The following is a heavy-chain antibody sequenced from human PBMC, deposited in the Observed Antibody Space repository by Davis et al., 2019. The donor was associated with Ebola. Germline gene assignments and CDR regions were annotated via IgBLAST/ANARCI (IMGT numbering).Heavy chain of an antibody. V-gene: IGHV3-30*18. CDR1: GFTFSSCG. J-gene: IGHJ6*04. D-gene: IGHD5/OR15-5a*01. Sequence: GESLKISCAVSGFTFSSCGMHWVRQAPGKGLEWVAVISYDGSKTYYADSVKGRFTISRDNSKNTLYLQMISLRPEDTAVYYCAKDGAAVPHSVYFYFGMDVWGEGTSVAVSA. CDR3: AKDGAAVPHSVYFYFGMDV. CDR2: ISYDGSKT.